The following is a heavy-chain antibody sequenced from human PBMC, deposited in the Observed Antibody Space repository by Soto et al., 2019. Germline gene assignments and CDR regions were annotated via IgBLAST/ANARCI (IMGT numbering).Heavy chain of an antibody. Sequence: ASVKVSCKTSGYTFSTYDINWVRQAPGQGLEWIGWMLPTYTGTTQNFQGRVTITRDTSITTAYMELSSLRSEDTAVYYCARSVRGQYYYYYYGMDVWGQGTTVTVSS. CDR2: MLPTYT. V-gene: IGHV1-8*01. CDR3: ARSVRGQYYYYYYGMDV. J-gene: IGHJ6*02. CDR1: GYTFSTYD. D-gene: IGHD1-26*01.